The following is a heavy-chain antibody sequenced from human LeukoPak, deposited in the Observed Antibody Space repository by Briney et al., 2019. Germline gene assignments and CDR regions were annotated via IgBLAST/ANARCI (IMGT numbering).Heavy chain of an antibody. Sequence: GGSLRPSCAASGSTFTSYAMSWVRQAPGKGLEWVSAISGAGGSTYYADSVKGRFTISRDNSKNTLYLQLNSLRAEDTALYYCAEGRASGTYSPVEYWGEGTLLTVSS. CDR1: GSTFTSYA. CDR2: ISGAGGST. V-gene: IGHV3-23*01. J-gene: IGHJ4*02. CDR3: AEGRASGTYSPVEY. D-gene: IGHD1-26*01.